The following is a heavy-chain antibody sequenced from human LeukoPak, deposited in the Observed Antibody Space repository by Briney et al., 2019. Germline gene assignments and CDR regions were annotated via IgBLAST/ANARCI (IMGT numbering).Heavy chain of an antibody. J-gene: IGHJ3*02. CDR2: MNPNSGGT. Sequence: EASVKVSCKASGYTFTNYDIKRVRQAPGQGIEWMGWMNPNSGGTNYAQKFQGRVTMTRDTSISTAYMELSRLRSDDTAVYYCAREQQLATLDAFDIWGQGTMVTVSS. V-gene: IGHV1-2*02. D-gene: IGHD6-13*01. CDR1: GYTFTNYD. CDR3: AREQQLATLDAFDI.